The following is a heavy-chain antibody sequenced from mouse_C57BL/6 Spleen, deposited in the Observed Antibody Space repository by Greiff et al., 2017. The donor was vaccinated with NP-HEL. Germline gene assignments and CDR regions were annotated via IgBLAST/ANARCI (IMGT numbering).Heavy chain of an antibody. CDR1: GFSLTSYG. Sequence: VQLKESGPGLVAPSQSLSITCTVSGFSLTSYGVHWVRQPPGKGLEWLVVIWSDGSTTYNSALKSRLSISKDNSKSQVFLKMNSLQTDDTAMYYCARHGLVTTVVDHWYFDVWGTGTTVTVSS. CDR2: IWSDGST. V-gene: IGHV2-6-1*01. D-gene: IGHD1-1*01. CDR3: ARHGLVTTVVDHWYFDV. J-gene: IGHJ1*03.